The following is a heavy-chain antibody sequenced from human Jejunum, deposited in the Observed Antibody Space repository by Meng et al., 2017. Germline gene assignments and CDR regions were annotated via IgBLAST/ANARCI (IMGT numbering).Heavy chain of an antibody. CDR2: AST. Sequence: QVQLRGSGPGLGRPSETLSLICAVSGGSVSSSGYQWGWIRQPPGKGLEWIGYASTNYNPSLKSRVTISVDTSKNQFSLKLTSVTAADTAVYYCARDHWGSLDYWGQGVLVTVSS. CDR3: ARDHWGSLDY. V-gene: IGHV4-61*08. J-gene: IGHJ4*02. CDR1: GGSVSSSGYQ. D-gene: IGHD7-27*01.